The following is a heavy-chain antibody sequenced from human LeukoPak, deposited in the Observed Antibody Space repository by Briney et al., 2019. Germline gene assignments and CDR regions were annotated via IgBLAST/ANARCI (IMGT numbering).Heavy chain of an antibody. CDR3: ARTRDNYYDASPNAFDV. V-gene: IGHV3-23*01. Sequence: GGSLRLSCAASGFTFDDYAMHWVRQAPGKGLEWVSGISGSGGSTYYADSVKGRFTISRDNSKNTLYLQMNSLRAEDTAVYYCARTRDNYYDASPNAFDVWGQGTMVTVSS. D-gene: IGHD3-22*01. CDR1: GFTFDDYA. CDR2: ISGSGGST. J-gene: IGHJ3*01.